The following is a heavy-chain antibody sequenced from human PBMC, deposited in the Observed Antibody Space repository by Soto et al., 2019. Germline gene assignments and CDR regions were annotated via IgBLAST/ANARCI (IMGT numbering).Heavy chain of an antibody. V-gene: IGHV1-3*01. CDR3: ARDTGYSYGYN. Sequence: QVQLVQSGAEVKKPGASVKVSCKASGYTFTSYAMQWVRQAPGQRLEWMGWINAGNGNTKYSQKFQGRVTITRDTSASTAYMELSSLRSEDTAVYYCARDTGYSYGYNWGQGTLVTVSS. J-gene: IGHJ4*02. CDR1: GYTFTSYA. D-gene: IGHD5-18*01. CDR2: INAGNGNT.